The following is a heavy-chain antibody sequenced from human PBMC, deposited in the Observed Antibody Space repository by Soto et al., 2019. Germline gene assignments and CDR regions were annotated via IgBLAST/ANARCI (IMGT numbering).Heavy chain of an antibody. Sequence: QVQLVESGGGVVQPGRSLRLSCAASGFTFSSYAMHWVRQAPGKGLEWVAVISYDGSNKYYADSVKGRFTISRDNSKNTLYLLMISLRAEDSAVYYCANRAVAGTVHYWGQGTLVTVSS. D-gene: IGHD6-19*01. V-gene: IGHV3-30-3*01. CDR2: ISYDGSNK. CDR3: ANRAVAGTVHY. CDR1: GFTFSSYA. J-gene: IGHJ4*02.